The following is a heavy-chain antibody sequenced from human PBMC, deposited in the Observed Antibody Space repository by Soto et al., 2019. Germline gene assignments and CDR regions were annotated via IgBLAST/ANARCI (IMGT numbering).Heavy chain of an antibody. CDR1: GFTFSSYG. CDR2: ISYDGSNK. D-gene: IGHD5-18*01. V-gene: IGHV3-30*18. Sequence: QVQLVESGGGVVQPGRSLRLSCAASGFTFSSYGMHWVRQAPGKGLEGVAVISYDGSNKYYADSVKGRFTISRDNSKNTLSLQMNSLRAEDTAVYYCAKDRGRGYSYGYFDYWGQGTLVTVSS. CDR3: AKDRGRGYSYGYFDY. J-gene: IGHJ4*02.